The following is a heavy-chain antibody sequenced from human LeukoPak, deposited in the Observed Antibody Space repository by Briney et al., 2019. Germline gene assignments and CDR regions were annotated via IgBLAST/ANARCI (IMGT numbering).Heavy chain of an antibody. V-gene: IGHV3-23*01. J-gene: IGHJ5*02. CDR2: IYGSGDGT. CDR1: GFTFRSYG. D-gene: IGHD3-9*01. CDR3: ARGYYDILTGYYEPWFDP. Sequence: PGGTLRLSCAASGFTFRSYGMSWVRQAPGKGLEWVSAIYGSGDGTNYADSVKGRFTISRDNAKNALYLQMNSLRAEDTAVYYCARGYYDILTGYYEPWFDPWGQGSLVTVSS.